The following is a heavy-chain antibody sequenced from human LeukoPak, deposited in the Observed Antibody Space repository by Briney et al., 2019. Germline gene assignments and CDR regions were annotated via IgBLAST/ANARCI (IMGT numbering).Heavy chain of an antibody. Sequence: GGSLRLSCAASGFTFTNAWMSWVRQAPGKGLEWVGSIKSKTDGGTRDFAAPVKGRFSISRDDSKNTVYLQMNSLKIEDTAVYYCATGTGMSDFDYWGRGTLVTVSS. CDR2: IKSKTDGGTR. V-gene: IGHV3-15*01. CDR1: GFTFTNAW. D-gene: IGHD3-10*01. J-gene: IGHJ4*02. CDR3: ATGTGMSDFDY.